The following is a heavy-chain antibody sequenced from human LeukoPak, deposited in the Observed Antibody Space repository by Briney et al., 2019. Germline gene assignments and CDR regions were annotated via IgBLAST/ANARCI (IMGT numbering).Heavy chain of an antibody. D-gene: IGHD1-20*01. CDR3: ARAVYLGATYYYGMDV. V-gene: IGHV1-18*01. CDR1: GYTFTSYG. Sequence: GASVKVSCKASGYTFTSYGISWVRQAPGQGLEWMGWISAYNGNTNYAQKLQGRVTMTTDTSTSTAYMELRSLRSDDTAVYYCARAVYLGATYYYGMDVWGQGTTVTVSS. J-gene: IGHJ6*02. CDR2: ISAYNGNT.